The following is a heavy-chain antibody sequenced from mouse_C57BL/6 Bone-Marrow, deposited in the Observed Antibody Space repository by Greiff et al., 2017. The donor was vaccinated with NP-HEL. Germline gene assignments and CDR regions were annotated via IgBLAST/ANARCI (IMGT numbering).Heavy chain of an antibody. D-gene: IGHD2-2*01. Sequence: EVQGVESGGDLVKPGGSLKLSCAASGFTFSSYGMSWVRQTPDKRLEWVATISSGGSYTYYPDSVKGRFTISRDNAKNTLYLQMSSLKSEDTAMYYCARRRGYGGDRDYWGQGTSVTVSS. CDR1: GFTFSSYG. CDR3: ARRRGYGGDRDY. CDR2: ISSGGSYT. J-gene: IGHJ4*01. V-gene: IGHV5-6*01.